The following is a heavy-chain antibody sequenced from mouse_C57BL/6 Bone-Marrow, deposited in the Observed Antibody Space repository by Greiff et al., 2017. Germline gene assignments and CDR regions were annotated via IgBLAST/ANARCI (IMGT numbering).Heavy chain of an antibody. D-gene: IGHD1-1*01. CDR1: GYTFTSYW. CDR2: IEPDSGGT. J-gene: IGHJ3*01. Sequence: QVQLQQPGAELVKPGASVKLSCKASGYTFTSYWMHWVKQRPGRGLEWIGRIEPDSGGTKYNEKFKSKATLTVDKPSSTAYMQLSSLTSEDSAVYYCARWGYYGSSSFAYWGQGTLVTVSA. V-gene: IGHV1-72*01. CDR3: ARWGYYGSSSFAY.